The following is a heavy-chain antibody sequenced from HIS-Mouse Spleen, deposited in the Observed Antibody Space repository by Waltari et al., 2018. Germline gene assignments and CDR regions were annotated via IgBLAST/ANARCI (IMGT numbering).Heavy chain of an antibody. CDR1: GYTFTGYY. D-gene: IGHD6-6*01. J-gene: IGHJ3*02. Sequence: QVQLVQSGAEVKKPGASVKVSCKASGYTFTGYYMHWVRQAPGQGLEWMGGINPNSGGTNDAQKFQGRVTMTRETSISTAYMELSRLRSDDTAVYYCARGYSSSSDAVDIWGQGTMVTVSS. CDR3: ARGYSSSSDAVDI. CDR2: INPNSGGT. V-gene: IGHV1-2*02.